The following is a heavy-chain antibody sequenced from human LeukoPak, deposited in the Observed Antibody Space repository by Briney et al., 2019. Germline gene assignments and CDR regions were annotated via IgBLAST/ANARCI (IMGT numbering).Heavy chain of an antibody. CDR2: TYYSGST. D-gene: IGHD2-15*01. V-gene: IGHV4-59*01. CDR1: GGSISSYY. Sequence: SETLSLTCTVSGGSISSYYWSWIRQPPGKGLEWIGYTYYSGSTNYNPSLKSRVTISVDTSKNQFSLKLSSVTAADTAVYYCARASQDYCSGGSCYWFDPWGQGTLVTVSS. J-gene: IGHJ5*02. CDR3: ARASQDYCSGGSCYWFDP.